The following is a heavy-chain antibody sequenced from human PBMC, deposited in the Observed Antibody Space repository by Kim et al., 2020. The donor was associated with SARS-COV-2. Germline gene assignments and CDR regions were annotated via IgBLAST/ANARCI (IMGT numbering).Heavy chain of an antibody. CDR1: GFTFSSYG. V-gene: IGHV3-33*05. Sequence: GGSLRLSCAASGFTFSSYGMHWVRQAPGKGLEWVAVISYDGSNKYYADSVKGRFTISRDNSKNTLYLQMNSLRAEDTAVYYCARDFDTDFSLAVAGTDDYWGQGTLVTVSS. CDR2: ISYDGSNK. CDR3: ARDFDTDFSLAVAGTDDY. D-gene: IGHD6-19*01. J-gene: IGHJ4*02.